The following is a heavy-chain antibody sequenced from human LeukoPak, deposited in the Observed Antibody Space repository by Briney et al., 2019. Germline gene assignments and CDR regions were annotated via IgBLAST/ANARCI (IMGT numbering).Heavy chain of an antibody. CDR3: AKEIFSGLLYIDY. Sequence: GGSLRLSCAASGFIFSSYSMSWVRQAPGKGLEWVSAITDAVGSTHYADSVKGRFTISSDNSKNTVYLQMNSLRPEDMAVYHCAKEIFSGLLYIDYWGQGTLVTVSS. V-gene: IGHV3-23*01. CDR2: ITDAVGST. CDR1: GFIFSSYS. D-gene: IGHD5-12*01. J-gene: IGHJ4*02.